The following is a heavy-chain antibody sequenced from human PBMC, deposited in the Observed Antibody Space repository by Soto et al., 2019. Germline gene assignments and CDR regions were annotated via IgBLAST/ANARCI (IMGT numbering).Heavy chain of an antibody. CDR2: ITYSGST. D-gene: IGHD3-22*01. V-gene: IGHV4-30-4*01. CDR1: VDSMNNAAYF. J-gene: IGHJ4*02. CDR3: ARDRAHFYESSGRLDL. Sequence: TLSLYYSVSVDSMNNAAYFWTWIRQPPGKGLQWIGYITYSGSTFYNPSLKTRLTMSVDTSKKQFSVRLRSVTAADTAVYYCARDRAHFYESSGRLDLWGQGMLVTVSS.